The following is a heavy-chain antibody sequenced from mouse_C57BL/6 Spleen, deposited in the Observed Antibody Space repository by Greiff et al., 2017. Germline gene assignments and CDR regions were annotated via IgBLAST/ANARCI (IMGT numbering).Heavy chain of an antibody. J-gene: IGHJ2*01. Sequence: EVLLVESGGGLVKPGGSLKLSCAASGFTFSDYGMHWVRQAPEKGLEWVAYISSGSSTSYYADTVKGRFTISRDNAKNTLFLQMTSQRTEDTAMYYWASGSVTGNYFDYWGQGTTLTVSS. D-gene: IGHD2-13*01. CDR1: GFTFSDYG. CDR3: ASGSVTGNYFDY. V-gene: IGHV5-17*01. CDR2: ISSGSSTS.